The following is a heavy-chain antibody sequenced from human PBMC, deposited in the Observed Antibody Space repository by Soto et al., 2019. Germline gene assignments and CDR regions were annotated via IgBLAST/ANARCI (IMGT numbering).Heavy chain of an antibody. CDR2: IIPIFGTA. CDR3: ARVLRYFDWFPYYYYGMDV. Sequence: GASVKVSCKASGGTFSSYAISWVRQAPGQGLEWMGGIIPIFGTANYAQKFQGRVTITADESTSTAYMELSSLRSEDTAVYYCARVLRYFDWFPYYYYGMDVWGQGTTVTVS. J-gene: IGHJ6*02. D-gene: IGHD3-9*01. V-gene: IGHV1-69*13. CDR1: GGTFSSYA.